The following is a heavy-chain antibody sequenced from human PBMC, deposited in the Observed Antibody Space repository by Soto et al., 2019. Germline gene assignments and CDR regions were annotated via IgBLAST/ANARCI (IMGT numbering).Heavy chain of an antibody. J-gene: IGHJ6*02. CDR2: IIPIFGTA. D-gene: IGHD3-22*01. Sequence: QVQLVQSGAEVKKPGSSVKVSCKASGGTFSSYAISWVRQAPRQGLEWMGGIIPIFGTANYAQKFQGRVTITADKSTSTAYMELSSLRSEDTAVYYCALLCGDSSGYLRCYYGMDVWGQGTTVTVSS. CDR3: ALLCGDSSGYLRCYYGMDV. V-gene: IGHV1-69*06. CDR1: GGTFSSYA.